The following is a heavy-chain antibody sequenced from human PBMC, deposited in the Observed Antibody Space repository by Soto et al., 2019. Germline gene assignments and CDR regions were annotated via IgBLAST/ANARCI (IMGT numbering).Heavy chain of an antibody. D-gene: IGHD5-12*01. CDR1: GGSISSGGYY. V-gene: IGHV4-31*03. J-gene: IGHJ6*02. Sequence: SETLSLTCTVSGGSISSGGYYWSWIRQHPGKGLEWIGYIYYSGSTYYNPFLKGRVTISVDTSKNQFSLKLSSVTAADTAAYYCARVGWLHNYGMDVWGQGTTVTVSS. CDR3: ARVGWLHNYGMDV. CDR2: IYYSGST.